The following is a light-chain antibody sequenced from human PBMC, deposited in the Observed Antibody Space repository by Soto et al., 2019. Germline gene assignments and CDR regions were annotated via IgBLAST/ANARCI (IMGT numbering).Light chain of an antibody. CDR1: QSVLYSSNNKNY. CDR3: QQSYSTPRT. J-gene: IGKJ5*01. Sequence: DILMTHSPDSLAVSLGERATINCKSSQSVLYSSNNKNYLAWYQQKPGKAPKLLIYVTSSLQSGVPSRFSGSGSGTDFTLTINSLQPEDSATYYCQQSYSTPRTFDQGTRLEIK. V-gene: IGKV4-1*01. CDR2: VTS.